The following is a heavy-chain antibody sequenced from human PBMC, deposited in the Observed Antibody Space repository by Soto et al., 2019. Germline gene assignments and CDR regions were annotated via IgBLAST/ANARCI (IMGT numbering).Heavy chain of an antibody. CDR2: IYYSGST. CDR3: ARAIWVGGYYYIDV. J-gene: IGHJ6*03. D-gene: IGHD3-10*01. V-gene: IGHV4-59*01. Sequence: SETLSLTCTVSGGSISSYYWSWIRQPPGKGLEWIGYIYYSGSTNYNPSLKSRVTISVDTSKNQFSLKLSSVTAADTAVYYCARAIWVGGYYYIDVWGQGTTVTVSS. CDR1: GGSISSYY.